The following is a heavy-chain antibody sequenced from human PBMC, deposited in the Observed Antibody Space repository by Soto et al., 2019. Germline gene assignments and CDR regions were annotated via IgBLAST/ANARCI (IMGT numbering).Heavy chain of an antibody. CDR2: ISGSGGST. CDR3: AKGTYYYDSSGYFYYFDY. CDR1: GFTFSSYA. Sequence: QAGGSLRLSXAASGFTFSSYAMSWVRQAPGKGLEWVSAISGSGGSTYYADSVKGRFTISRDNSKNTLYLQMNSLRAEDTAVYYCAKGTYYYDSSGYFYYFDYWGQGTLVTVSS. V-gene: IGHV3-23*01. D-gene: IGHD3-22*01. J-gene: IGHJ4*02.